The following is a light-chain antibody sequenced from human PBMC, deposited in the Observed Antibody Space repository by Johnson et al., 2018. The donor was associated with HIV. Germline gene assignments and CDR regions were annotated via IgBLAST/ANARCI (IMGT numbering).Light chain of an antibody. CDR1: SSNIGNNY. CDR3: GTWDSSLSAGIYV. V-gene: IGLV1-51*01. J-gene: IGLJ1*01. Sequence: QSVLTQPPSVSAAPGQKVTISCSGSSSNIGNNYVSWYQQLPGTAPKLLIYDNNKRPSGIPDRFSGSNSGPSATLGITGLQTGDEADYYCGTWDSSLSAGIYVFGTGTKVTVL. CDR2: DNN.